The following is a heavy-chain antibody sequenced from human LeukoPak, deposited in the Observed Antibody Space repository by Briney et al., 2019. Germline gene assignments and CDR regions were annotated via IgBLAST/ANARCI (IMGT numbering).Heavy chain of an antibody. CDR2: IYYSGST. D-gene: IGHD6-13*01. Sequence: SSQTLSLTCTVSGGSISSGGYYWRWIRQHPGKGLEWIGYIYYSGSTYYNPSLKSRVTISVDTSKNQFSLKLSSVTAADTAVYYCARAQAAAGNSLDYWGQGTLVTVSS. CDR3: ARAQAAAGNSLDY. CDR1: GGSISSGGYY. V-gene: IGHV4-31*03. J-gene: IGHJ4*02.